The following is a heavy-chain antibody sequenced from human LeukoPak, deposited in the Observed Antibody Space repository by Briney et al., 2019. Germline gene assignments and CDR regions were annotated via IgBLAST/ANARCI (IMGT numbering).Heavy chain of an antibody. CDR2: IYYSGST. Sequence: PSETLSLTCTVSGGSISSGGYYWSWIRQHPGKGLEWIGYIYYSGSTYYNPSLRSRVTISVDTSKNQFSLKLSSVTAADTAVYYCARGGILGTMIVVGDNDAFDIWGQGTMVTVSS. D-gene: IGHD3-22*01. J-gene: IGHJ3*02. V-gene: IGHV4-31*03. CDR1: GGSISSGGYY. CDR3: ARGGILGTMIVVGDNDAFDI.